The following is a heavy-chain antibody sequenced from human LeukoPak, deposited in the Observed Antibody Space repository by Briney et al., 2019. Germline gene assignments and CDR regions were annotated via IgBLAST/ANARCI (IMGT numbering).Heavy chain of an antibody. Sequence: GRSLRLSCAASGFTFDDYAMHWVRQAPGKGLEWVSGISWNSGSIGYADSVKGRFTISRDNAKNSLYLQMNSLRAEDTALYYCAKSTSSVAGTLDWFDPWGQGTLVTVSS. CDR3: AKSTSSVAGTLDWFDP. CDR1: GFTFDDYA. J-gene: IGHJ5*02. V-gene: IGHV3-9*01. D-gene: IGHD6-19*01. CDR2: ISWNSGSI.